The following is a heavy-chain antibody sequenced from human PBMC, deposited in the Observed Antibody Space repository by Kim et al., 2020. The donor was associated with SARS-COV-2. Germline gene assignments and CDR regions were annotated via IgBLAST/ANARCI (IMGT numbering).Heavy chain of an antibody. D-gene: IGHD1-1*01. Sequence: GGSLRLSCAASAFTFSAFDMSWVRQAPGKGLEWVSSISVSGASTYYADSVKGRFTISRDNSKNNLYLQMNSLRADDTALYYCAIPRNWKVAYWGPGTLVTVSS. V-gene: IGHV3-23*01. CDR2: ISVSGAST. CDR1: AFTFSAFD. J-gene: IGHJ4*02. CDR3: AIPRNWKVAY.